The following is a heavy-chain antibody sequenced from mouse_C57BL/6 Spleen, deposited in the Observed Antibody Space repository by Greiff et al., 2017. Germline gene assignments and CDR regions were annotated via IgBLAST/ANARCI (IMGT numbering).Heavy chain of an antibody. D-gene: IGHD1-1*01. V-gene: IGHV1-81*01. CDR3: ARTGDYGSSLFDD. J-gene: IGHJ2*01. Sequence: VQLQPSGAELARPGASVKLSCKASGYTFTSYGISWVKQRTGQGLEWIGEIYPRSGNTYYNEKFKGKATLTADKSSSTAYLELRSLTSEDSAVYFCARTGDYGSSLFDDWGQGTTRTVSS. CDR2: IYPRSGNT. CDR1: GYTFTSYG.